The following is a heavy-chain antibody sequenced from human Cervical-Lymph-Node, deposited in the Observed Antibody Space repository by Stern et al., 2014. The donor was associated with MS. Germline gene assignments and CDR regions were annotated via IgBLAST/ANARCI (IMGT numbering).Heavy chain of an antibody. V-gene: IGHV3-33*01. Sequence: VQLLESGGGVVQPGRSLRLSCTPSGFTFSSHGMHWVRQAPGKGLEWVALIWNDGSDKYYADSVKGRFTISRDNSENTLYLQMTSLRADDTAVYYCARDGSTMYKDFWSGFYSMDVWGQGTTVTVSS. CDR1: GFTFSSHG. D-gene: IGHD3-3*01. CDR2: IWNDGSDK. J-gene: IGHJ6*02. CDR3: ARDGSTMYKDFWSGFYSMDV.